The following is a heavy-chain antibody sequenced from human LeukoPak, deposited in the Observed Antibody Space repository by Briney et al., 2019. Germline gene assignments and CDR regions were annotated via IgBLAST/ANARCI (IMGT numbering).Heavy chain of an antibody. Sequence: GGSLRLSCAASGFTFSSYSMNWVRQAPGKGLEWVSYISSSSSYIYYADSVKGRFTTSRDNAKNSLYLQMNSLRAEDTAVYYCARDTGWLQLRAFDIWGQGTMVTVSS. J-gene: IGHJ3*02. D-gene: IGHD5-24*01. V-gene: IGHV3-21*05. CDR2: ISSSSSYI. CDR3: ARDTGWLQLRAFDI. CDR1: GFTFSSYS.